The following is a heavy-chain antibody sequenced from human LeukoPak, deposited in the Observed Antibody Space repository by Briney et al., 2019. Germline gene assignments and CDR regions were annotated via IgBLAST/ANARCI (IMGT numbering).Heavy chain of an antibody. CDR1: GYTFTSYH. D-gene: IGHD3-9*01. CDR3: VRVGLTLGDVLTGGGYAFDM. CDR2: INPSGGTT. Sequence: ASVKVSCKASGYTFTSYHMHWVRQAPGQGLEWMGVINPSGGTTNYAQKFRARVTMTRDMSTSTDYMELSRLRSDDTAVYYCVRVGLTLGDVLTGGGYAFDMWGQGTMVTVSS. V-gene: IGHV1-46*01. J-gene: IGHJ3*02.